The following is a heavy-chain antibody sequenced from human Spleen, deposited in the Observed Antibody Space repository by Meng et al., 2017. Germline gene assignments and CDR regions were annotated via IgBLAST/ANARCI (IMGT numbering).Heavy chain of an antibody. D-gene: IGHD3-16*01. CDR2: INPNGGDT. Sequence: ASVKVSCKASGYNFIHYWIYWVRQAPGQGLEWIGWINPNGGDTNYAHKFLGRVTVTRDTSTTTAYMEMSSLTYDDTAVYYCARVEGGWGQGTRVTVSS. CDR3: ARVEGG. J-gene: IGHJ4*02. V-gene: IGHV1-2*07. CDR1: GYNFIHYW.